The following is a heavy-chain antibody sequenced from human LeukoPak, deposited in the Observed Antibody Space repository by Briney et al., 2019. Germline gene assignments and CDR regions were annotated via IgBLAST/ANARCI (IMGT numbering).Heavy chain of an antibody. V-gene: IGHV1-18*01. CDR3: ARTNPYYYDSSGYSLEVDY. CDR2: IVPVF. D-gene: IGHD3-22*01. J-gene: IGHJ4*02. CDR1: TDTFNNYG. Sequence: ASVKVSCKASTDTFNNYGIVWVRQAPGQGLEWMGGIVPVFDYAQKFQGRVTMTTDTSTSTAYMELRSLRSDDTAVYYCARTNPYYYDSSGYSLEVDYWGQGTLVTVSS.